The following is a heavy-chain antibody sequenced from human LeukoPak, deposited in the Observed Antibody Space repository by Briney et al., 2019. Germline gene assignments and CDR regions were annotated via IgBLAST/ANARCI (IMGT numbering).Heavy chain of an antibody. D-gene: IGHD1-1*01. J-gene: IGHJ3*02. CDR1: GFTFNNYA. Sequence: GGSLRLSCAASGFTFNNYAMSWVRQAPGKGLEWVSAISAGGGVTYYADSVKGRFTISRDNSEKKVSLQLNSLRADDTAVYYCAKAGWYSAKTYATYDDAYDIWGQGTLVTVSS. CDR2: ISAGGGVT. V-gene: IGHV3-23*01. CDR3: AKAGWYSAKTYATYDDAYDI.